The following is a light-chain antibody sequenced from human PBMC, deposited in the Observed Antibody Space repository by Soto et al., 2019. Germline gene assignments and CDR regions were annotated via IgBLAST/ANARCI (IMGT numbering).Light chain of an antibody. Sequence: DIVMTQTPLSLSVTPGQPASISCKSSQSLLHSDGKTYLYWYLQKPGQPPQLLIYEVSNRFSGVPDRFSGSGSGTEFTLTISSLQPDDFATYYCRQYNTFPLTFGGGTKVDIK. V-gene: IGKV2D-29*01. J-gene: IGKJ4*01. CDR1: QSLLHSDGKTY. CDR3: RQYNTFPLT. CDR2: EVS.